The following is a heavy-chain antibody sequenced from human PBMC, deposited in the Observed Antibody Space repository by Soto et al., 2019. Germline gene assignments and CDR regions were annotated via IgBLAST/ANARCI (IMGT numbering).Heavy chain of an antibody. V-gene: IGHV5-51*01. Sequence: GESLKISCKRSGYSFTSYWIGWVRQMPGKGLEWMGIIYPGDSDTRYSPSFQGQVTISAEKSISTAYLQWSSLKASDTAMYYCARYVDSCYEIPYAFDIWGQGTIVPGSS. CDR3: ARYVDSCYEIPYAFDI. CDR2: IYPGDSDT. J-gene: IGHJ3*02. D-gene: IGHD5-12*01. CDR1: GYSFTSYW.